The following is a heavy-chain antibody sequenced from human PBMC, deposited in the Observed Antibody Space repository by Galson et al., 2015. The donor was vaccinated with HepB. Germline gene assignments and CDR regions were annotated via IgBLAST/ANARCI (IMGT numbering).Heavy chain of an antibody. D-gene: IGHD2-2*01. CDR1: GGTFSSYA. Sequence: SVKVSCKASGGTFSSYAISWVRQAPGQGLEWMGGIIPIFGTANYAQKFQGRVTITADESTSTAYMELSSLRSEDTAVYYCARPGGVVPAAILRYYGMDVWGQGTTVTVSS. CDR3: ARPGGVVPAAILRYYGMDV. CDR2: IIPIFGTA. V-gene: IGHV1-69*13. J-gene: IGHJ6*02.